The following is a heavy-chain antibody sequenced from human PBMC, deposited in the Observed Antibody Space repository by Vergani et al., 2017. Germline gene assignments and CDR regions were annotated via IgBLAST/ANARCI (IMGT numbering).Heavy chain of an antibody. J-gene: IGHJ4*02. D-gene: IGHD3-16*01. CDR2: ISGSGGST. CDR3: ARDIGGIGVDFDY. V-gene: IGHV3-23*01. Sequence: EVQLLESGGGLVQPGGSLRLSCAASGFTFSSYAMSWVRQAPGKGLEWVSAISGSGGSTYYADSVKGRFTISRDNSKNTLYLQMNSLRDEDTAVYYCARDIGGIGVDFDYWGQGTLVTVSS. CDR1: GFTFSSYA.